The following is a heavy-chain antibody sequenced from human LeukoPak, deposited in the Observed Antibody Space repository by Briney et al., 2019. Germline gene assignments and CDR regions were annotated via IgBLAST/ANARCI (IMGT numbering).Heavy chain of an antibody. CDR2: IYHSGST. J-gene: IGHJ5*02. D-gene: IGHD5-24*01. CDR3: ARVEPPNWFDP. V-gene: IGHV4-38-2*01. CDR1: GYSNSSGYY. Sequence: SETLSLTCAVSGYSNSSGYYWGWIRQPPGKGLEWIGSIYHSGSTYYNPSLKSRVTISVDTSKNQFSLKLSSVSAADTAVYYCARVEPPNWFDPWGQGTLVTVSS.